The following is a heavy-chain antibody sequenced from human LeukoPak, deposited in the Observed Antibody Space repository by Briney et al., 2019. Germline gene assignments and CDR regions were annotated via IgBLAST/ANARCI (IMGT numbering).Heavy chain of an antibody. D-gene: IGHD6-19*01. CDR2: IFPGDSDT. CDR1: GYYFTNYW. J-gene: IGHJ4*02. CDR3: ARQGAGGWYITPFDA. Sequence: GESLKISCKGSGYYFTNYWIAWVRQMPGKGLEWMGIIFPGDSDTRYSPSFQGQVTISADKSTNTAYLQWSNLKASDTAIYYCARQGAGGWYITPFDAWGQGTLVTVSS. V-gene: IGHV5-51*01.